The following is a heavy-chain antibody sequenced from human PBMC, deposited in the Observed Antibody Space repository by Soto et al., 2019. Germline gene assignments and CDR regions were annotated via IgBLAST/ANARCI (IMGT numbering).Heavy chain of an antibody. CDR2: IYHIVT. Sequence: SETLSLNCAVSGDCISRGGYSWSWIRQPPGKGLEWIGYIYHIVTYYNPSLKSRVTISVDRSKNQFSLKLSSVTAADTAVYYCARGRPFDYWGQGTLVTVSS. J-gene: IGHJ4*02. CDR1: GDCISRGGYS. CDR3: ARGRPFDY. V-gene: IGHV4-30-2*01.